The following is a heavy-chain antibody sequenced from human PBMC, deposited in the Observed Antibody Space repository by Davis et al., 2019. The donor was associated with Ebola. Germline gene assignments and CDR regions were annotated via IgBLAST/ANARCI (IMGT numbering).Heavy chain of an antibody. CDR1: GFTFSSYW. D-gene: IGHD1-26*01. J-gene: IGHJ4*02. Sequence: GESLKISCAASGFTFSSYWMSWVRQAPGKGLEWVGRIKTKTDEGILDYAEPVKGRFTMSRDDARNTMSLHMSSLKTEDTGVYYCATDEGGSRYWGQGSLVIVSS. CDR3: ATDEGGSRY. V-gene: IGHV3-15*01. CDR2: IKTKTDEGIL.